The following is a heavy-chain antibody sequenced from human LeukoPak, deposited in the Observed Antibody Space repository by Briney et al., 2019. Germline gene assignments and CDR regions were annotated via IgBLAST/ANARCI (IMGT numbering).Heavy chain of an antibody. Sequence: GRSLRLSCAASGFTFRAYCMHWVRQAPGKGLEWVAIISYDGSNTYYRDSVKGRFTISRDNYKNKLYLQMDSLRAENTPVYYCAKEWDISRSWYLSNYFDYWGQGTLVTVSS. CDR3: AKEWDISRSWYLSNYFDY. D-gene: IGHD6-13*01. V-gene: IGHV3-30*18. CDR1: GFTFRAYC. CDR2: ISYDGSNT. J-gene: IGHJ4*02.